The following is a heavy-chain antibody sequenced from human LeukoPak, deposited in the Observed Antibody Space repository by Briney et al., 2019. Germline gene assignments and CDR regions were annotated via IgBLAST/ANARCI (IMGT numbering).Heavy chain of an antibody. D-gene: IGHD4-17*01. CDR2: IYHSGST. CDR1: GGSISSSNW. V-gene: IGHV4-4*02. CDR3: ARGPDYGDYEYFQH. J-gene: IGHJ1*01. Sequence: SETLSLTCAVSGGSISSSNWWSWVRQPPGKGLEWIGEIYHSGSTNYNPSLKSRVTISADKSKNQFSLKLSSVTAADTAVYYCARGPDYGDYEYFQHWGQGTLVTVSS.